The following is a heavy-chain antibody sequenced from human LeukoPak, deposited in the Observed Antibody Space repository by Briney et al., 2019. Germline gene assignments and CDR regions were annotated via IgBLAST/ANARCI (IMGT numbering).Heavy chain of an antibody. CDR1: GDTFTSYD. CDR2: MKPNSGNT. J-gene: IGHJ4*02. V-gene: IGHV1-8*01. CDR3: ARIVAVAGMSS. D-gene: IGHD6-13*01. Sequence: ASVKDSCKASGDTFTSYDINWVRQATGQGLEWMGWMKPNSGNTGYAQKFQGRVTMTRNTSISTAYMELSSLRSEDTAVYYCARIVAVAGMSSWGQGTLVTVSS.